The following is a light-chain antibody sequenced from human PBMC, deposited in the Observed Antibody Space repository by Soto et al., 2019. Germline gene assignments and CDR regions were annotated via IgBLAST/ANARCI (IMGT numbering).Light chain of an antibody. CDR1: QGIRND. CDR2: AAS. J-gene: IGKJ3*01. Sequence: AIQMTQSPSSLSASVGDRVTITCRASQGIRNDLDWFQQKPGKAPKLLIYAASHLQSGVPSRFSGSGSGTDFTLTISSLQPEDFATYYCLKKYFYPFTFGPGTKVDIK. V-gene: IGKV1-6*01. CDR3: LKKYFYPFT.